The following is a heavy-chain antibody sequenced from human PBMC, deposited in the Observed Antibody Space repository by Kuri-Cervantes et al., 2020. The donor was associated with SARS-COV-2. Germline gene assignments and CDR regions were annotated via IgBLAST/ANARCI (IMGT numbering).Heavy chain of an antibody. CDR1: GYSISSGYY. D-gene: IGHD1-26*01. J-gene: IGHJ4*02. CDR3: AREWVRYSVTYFGTYYFDY. Sequence: GSLRLSCAVSGYSISSGYYWSWIRQPPGKGLEWIGYNYHSGNTNYNPSLKSRVSISVDMSRNQFSLKLRSVTAADTAVYYCAREWVRYSVTYFGTYYFDYWGQGILVTVSS. CDR2: NYHSGNT. V-gene: IGHV4-61*01.